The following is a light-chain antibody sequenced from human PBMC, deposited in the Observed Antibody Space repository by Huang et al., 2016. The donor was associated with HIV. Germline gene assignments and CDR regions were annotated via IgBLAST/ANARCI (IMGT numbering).Light chain of an antibody. V-gene: IGKV3-20*01. J-gene: IGKJ1*01. Sequence: EIVLTQSPGTLSFSPGERAPLSCRASHSVSSSYLAWYQQNPGQAPRPLIYGASSRDTGIPDRFSGSGSGTDFTLTISRLEPEDFAVYYCQQYGISPWTFGQGTKVEIK. CDR1: HSVSSSY. CDR3: QQYGISPWT. CDR2: GAS.